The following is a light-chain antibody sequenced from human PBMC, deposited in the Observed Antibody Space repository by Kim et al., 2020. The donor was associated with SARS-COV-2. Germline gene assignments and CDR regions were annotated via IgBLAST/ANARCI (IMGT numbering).Light chain of an antibody. CDR2: DKN. V-gene: IGLV3-19*01. CDR3: QSRDNNSAHVL. Sequence: SSELTQDPAVSVALGHTVRITCQGDTLTTYYATWYQQKPGQAPRLVIYDKNNRPSGTPDRFSGSSAGDTAYLTITGAQAEDEADYYCQSRDNNSAHVLFGGGTQLTV. CDR1: TLTTYY. J-gene: IGLJ2*01.